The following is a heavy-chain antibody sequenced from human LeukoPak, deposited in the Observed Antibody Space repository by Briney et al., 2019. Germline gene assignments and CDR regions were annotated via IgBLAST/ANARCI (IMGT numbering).Heavy chain of an antibody. CDR3: ARADYGDYDGRDGAFDI. D-gene: IGHD4-17*01. J-gene: IGHJ3*02. CDR2: ISYDGSNK. Sequence: GRSLRLSCAASGFTFSSYAMHWVRQAPGKGLEWVAVISYDGSNKYYADSVKGRFTISRDNSKNTLYLQMNSLRAEDTAVYYCARADYGDYDGRDGAFDIWGQGTMVTVSS. V-gene: IGHV3-30*14. CDR1: GFTFSSYA.